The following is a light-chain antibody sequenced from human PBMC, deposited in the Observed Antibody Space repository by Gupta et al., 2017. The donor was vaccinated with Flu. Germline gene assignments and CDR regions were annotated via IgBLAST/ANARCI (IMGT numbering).Light chain of an antibody. CDR3: QQDGSSPKT. Sequence: GTLCLSPGESATLSCGASQRVSSSYLAWYQQKPGQAPRLLIYGASSRANGIPDRFSGSGSGTDFTLTISRLEPEDFAVYYCQQDGSSPKTFGQGTXVEIK. CDR1: QRVSSSY. J-gene: IGKJ1*01. CDR2: GAS. V-gene: IGKV3-20*01.